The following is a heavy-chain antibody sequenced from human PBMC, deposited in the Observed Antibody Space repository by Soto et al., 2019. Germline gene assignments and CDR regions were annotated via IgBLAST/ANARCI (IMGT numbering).Heavy chain of an antibody. CDR3: ARRYAGNFGF. J-gene: IGHJ4*02. CDR1: GNSVSSRADC. CDR2: IYNSGST. Sequence: SQTMSLTRTVAGNSVSSRADCWNRIRQPPGKGLEWIGLIYNSGSTNYNPSLKSRVTISVDTSKNQFSLKLSSVTAADTAVYYWARRYAGNFGFWGQGTLVTVSS. D-gene: IGHD2-8*01. V-gene: IGHV4-61*08.